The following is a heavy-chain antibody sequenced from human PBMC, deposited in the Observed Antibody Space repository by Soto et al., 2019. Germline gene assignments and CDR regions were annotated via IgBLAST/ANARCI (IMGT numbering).Heavy chain of an antibody. D-gene: IGHD2-15*01. J-gene: IGHJ3*02. Sequence: GGSLRLSCAASGFIFSSYDMHWVRQAPGKGLEWVTLMSFDGNNEYFSDSVKGRFTISRDNSKNTLYLQMNSLRAEDTAVYYCAKVAHLGYCSGASCGAFDIWGQGTMVTVSS. V-gene: IGHV3-30*18. CDR2: MSFDGNNE. CDR1: GFIFSSYD. CDR3: AKVAHLGYCSGASCGAFDI.